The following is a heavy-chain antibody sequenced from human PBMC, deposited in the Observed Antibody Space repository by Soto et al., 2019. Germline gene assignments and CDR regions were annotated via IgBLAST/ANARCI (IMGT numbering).Heavy chain of an antibody. CDR3: VRGGTSGWLKGAYDV. CDR2: IIPMFGIP. Sequence: QVQLVQSGAEVKKPGSSVKVSCKASGGTLSKHAITWVRRAPGQGLEWLGGIIPMFGIPNYPQKFQGRVTISADDSTNTSHMELNSLTSEDTAIYYCVRGGTSGWLKGAYDVWGQGTMVTVS. CDR1: GGTLSKHA. D-gene: IGHD6-19*01. J-gene: IGHJ3*01. V-gene: IGHV1-69*01.